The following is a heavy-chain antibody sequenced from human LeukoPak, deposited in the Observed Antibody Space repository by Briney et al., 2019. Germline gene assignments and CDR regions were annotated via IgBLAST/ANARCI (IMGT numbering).Heavy chain of an antibody. CDR1: GFTFSDYA. Sequence: GGSLRLSCAASGFTFSDYAMSWVRQAPGKGLEWLSVISGGSSGSTYYADSVTGRFTVSRDNSKNTLYLQMHSLRAEDTAVYYCARGSEWQQQLTGPPRGHYFYYMDVWGKGTTVTISS. CDR3: ARGSEWQQQLTGPPRGHYFYYMDV. CDR2: ISGGSSGST. V-gene: IGHV3-23*01. D-gene: IGHD6-13*01. J-gene: IGHJ6*03.